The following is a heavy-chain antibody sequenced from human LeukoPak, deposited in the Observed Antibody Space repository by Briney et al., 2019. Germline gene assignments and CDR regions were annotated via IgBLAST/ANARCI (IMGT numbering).Heavy chain of an antibody. CDR3: ARESPPLTGTNSWYFDL. CDR2: FYYSGST. J-gene: IGHJ2*01. D-gene: IGHD1/OR15-1a*01. CDR1: GGSISSYY. V-gene: IGHV4-59*01. Sequence: SETLSLTCTVSGGSISSYYWSWIRQPPGKGLEWIGHFYYSGSTNYNPPLKSRVTISVDTSKNQFSLKLSSVTPADTAVYYCARESPPLTGTNSWYFDLWGRGTLVTVSS.